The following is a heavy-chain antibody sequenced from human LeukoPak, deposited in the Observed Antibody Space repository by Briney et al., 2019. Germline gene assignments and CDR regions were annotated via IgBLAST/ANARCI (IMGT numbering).Heavy chain of an antibody. D-gene: IGHD5-18*01. Sequence: SETLSLTCTVSGGSISSYYWSWIRQPPGKGLEWIGEINHSGSTNYNPSLKSLVTISVDTSKNQFSLKLSSVTAADTAVYYCARGIEDTAMVIGFDYWGQGTLVTVSS. CDR1: GGSISSYY. V-gene: IGHV4-34*01. CDR3: ARGIEDTAMVIGFDY. CDR2: INHSGST. J-gene: IGHJ4*02.